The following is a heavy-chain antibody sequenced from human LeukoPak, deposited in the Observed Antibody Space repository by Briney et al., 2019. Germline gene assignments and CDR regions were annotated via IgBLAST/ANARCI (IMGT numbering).Heavy chain of an antibody. J-gene: IGHJ4*02. Sequence: GGSLRLSCAASGFTFSSYWMSWVRQAPGKGLEWVANIKQDGSEKYYVDSVKGRFTISRDNAKNSLYLQMNSLRAEDTAVYYCARDTVVAGTPHFDYWGQGTLVTVSS. CDR3: ARDTVVAGTPHFDY. CDR2: IKQDGSEK. V-gene: IGHV3-7*01. CDR1: GFTFSSYW. D-gene: IGHD6-19*01.